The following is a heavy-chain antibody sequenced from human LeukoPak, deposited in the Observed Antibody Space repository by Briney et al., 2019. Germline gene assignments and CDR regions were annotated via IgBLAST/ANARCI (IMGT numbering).Heavy chain of an antibody. CDR3: ARLLGYCSGGSCSYYFDY. V-gene: IGHV1-46*01. J-gene: IGHJ4*02. CDR2: INPSGGST. CDR1: GYTFTSYY. D-gene: IGHD2-15*01. Sequence: ASVKVSCKASGYTFTSYYIHWVRQAPGQGLEWMGIINPSGGSTSYAQKFQGRVTTTRDTSTSTVYMELSSLRSEDTAVYYCARLLGYCSGGSCSYYFDYWGQGTLVTVSS.